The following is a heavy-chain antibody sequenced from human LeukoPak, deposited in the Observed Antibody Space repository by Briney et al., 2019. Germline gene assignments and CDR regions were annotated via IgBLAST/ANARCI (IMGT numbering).Heavy chain of an antibody. V-gene: IGHV3-48*01. CDR1: GFTFNTYG. J-gene: IGHJ4*02. Sequence: GGSLRLSCAASGFTFNTYGMNWVRQAPGTGLEWVSYISSTSSAKNYADSVKGRFTISRDNAKKLLYLQMNSLRVEDTAVYYCARGGAARPDYWGQGTLVTVSS. CDR2: ISSTSSAK. D-gene: IGHD6-6*01. CDR3: ARGGAARPDY.